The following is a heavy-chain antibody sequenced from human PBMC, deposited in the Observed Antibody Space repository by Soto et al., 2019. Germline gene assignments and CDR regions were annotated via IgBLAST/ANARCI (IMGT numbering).Heavy chain of an antibody. J-gene: IGHJ4*02. Sequence: LRLSCAAAGFTFSNYAMHWVRQAPGKGLEWVALTSYDGNNEYYTDSVKGRFTISRDNSKNTLFLQMNSPRPEDTAVYYCAKDKGVFNWATSYFDYWGQGALVTVSS. CDR3: AKDKGVFNWATSYFDY. CDR2: TSYDGNNE. V-gene: IGHV3-30*18. CDR1: GFTFSNYA. D-gene: IGHD1-1*01.